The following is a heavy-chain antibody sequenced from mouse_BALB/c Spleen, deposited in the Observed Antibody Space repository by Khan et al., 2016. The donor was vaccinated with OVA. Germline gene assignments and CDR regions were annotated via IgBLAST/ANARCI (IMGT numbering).Heavy chain of an antibody. J-gene: IGHJ2*01. D-gene: IGHD1-1*01. CDR2: INPSTGYT. CDR1: GYTFINYW. CDR3: ARRGVRGDFDY. Sequence: QVQLKESGAELAKPGASVKMSCKASGYTFINYWILWVKQRPGQGLEWIGYINPSTGYTEYNQNFKDKATLTADKSSSTAYMQLSSLTSEDSAVYYCARRGVRGDFDYWGQGTAVTVSA. V-gene: IGHV1-7*01.